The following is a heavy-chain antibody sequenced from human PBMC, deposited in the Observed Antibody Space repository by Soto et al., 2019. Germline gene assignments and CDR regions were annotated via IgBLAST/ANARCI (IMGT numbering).Heavy chain of an antibody. CDR3: VRDSPIGSTFSGYDGIDY. Sequence: QVQLVQSGAEVKKPGSSVKVSCKTSGGSFSNDIITWLLQAPREGLEWMGRIIPRLDTTNYAQKFQGRVTITADKSTGTAYMELNSLRSEDTAVYYCVRDSPIGSTFSGYDGIDYWGQGTLVTVSS. J-gene: IGHJ4*02. V-gene: IGHV1-69*08. D-gene: IGHD5-12*01. CDR2: IIPRLDTT. CDR1: GGSFSNDI.